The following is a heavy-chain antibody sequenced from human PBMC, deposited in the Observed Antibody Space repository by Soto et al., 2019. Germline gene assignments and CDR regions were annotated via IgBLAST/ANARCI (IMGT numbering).Heavy chain of an antibody. Sequence: EVQLLESGGGLVQPGGSLRLSCAASGFTFSSYAMSWVRQAPGKGLEWVSIIGVGGGDRYYPESVKGRFTISRDNSRETLYLKMNSLRDEDTAVYYCARVRFGELVWGQGTLVTVSS. CDR3: ARVRFGELV. CDR2: IGVGGGDR. J-gene: IGHJ4*02. CDR1: GFTFSSYA. V-gene: IGHV3-23*01. D-gene: IGHD3-10*01.